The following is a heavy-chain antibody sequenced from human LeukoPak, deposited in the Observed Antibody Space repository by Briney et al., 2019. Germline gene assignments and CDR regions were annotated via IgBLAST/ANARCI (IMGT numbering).Heavy chain of an antibody. V-gene: IGHV1-8*01. CDR1: GYTFTSYD. D-gene: IGHD3-10*01. J-gene: IGHJ4*02. CDR2: MNPNSGNT. Sequence: ASVKVSCKASGYTFTSYDINWVRQATEQGLEWMGWMNPNSGNTGYAQKFQGRVTMTRNTSISTAYMELSSLRSEDTAVYYCAKDRSKSYGSGSYLDYWGQGTLVTVSS. CDR3: AKDRSKSYGSGSYLDY.